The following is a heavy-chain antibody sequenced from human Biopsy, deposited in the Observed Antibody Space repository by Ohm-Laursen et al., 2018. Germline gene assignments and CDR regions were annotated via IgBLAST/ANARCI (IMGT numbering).Heavy chain of an antibody. CDR3: AREGDDSSGYTPHYFDY. J-gene: IGHJ4*02. Sequence: GSLRLSCSASGFTFSSYSMNWVRQAPGKGLEWVSSISTSSTYIYYADSVKGRFSISRDDALNSLYLQMNSLRAEDTAVYYCAREGDDSSGYTPHYFDYWGQGTLVTVSS. CDR2: ISTSSTYI. CDR1: GFTFSSYS. D-gene: IGHD3-22*01. V-gene: IGHV3-21*01.